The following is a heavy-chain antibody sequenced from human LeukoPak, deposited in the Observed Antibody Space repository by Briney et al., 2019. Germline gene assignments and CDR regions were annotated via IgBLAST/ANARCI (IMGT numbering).Heavy chain of an antibody. V-gene: IGHV3-11*04. D-gene: IGHD5-18*01. CDR3: GRGYSNGPATDS. CDR1: GFTFSDYY. Sequence: GGSLRLSCAASGFTFSDYYMTWIRQAPGNGLEWVSYISSSGSTINYADSVRGRFTISRDNAKNSLYLEMNSLRAEDTAVYYCGRGYSNGPATDSWGQGTLVTVSS. CDR2: ISSSGSTI. J-gene: IGHJ4*02.